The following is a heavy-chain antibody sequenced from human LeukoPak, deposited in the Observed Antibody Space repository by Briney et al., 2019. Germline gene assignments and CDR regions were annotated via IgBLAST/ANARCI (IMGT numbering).Heavy chain of an antibody. Sequence: SETLSLTCTVSGGSISSGSYYWSWIRQPAGKGLEWIGRIYTSGSTNYNPSLKSRVTISVDTSKNQFSLKLSSVTTADTAVYYCAREWNGFDIWGQGTMVTVSS. CDR1: GGSISSGSYY. CDR3: AREWNGFDI. J-gene: IGHJ3*02. D-gene: IGHD1-1*01. CDR2: IYTSGST. V-gene: IGHV4-61*02.